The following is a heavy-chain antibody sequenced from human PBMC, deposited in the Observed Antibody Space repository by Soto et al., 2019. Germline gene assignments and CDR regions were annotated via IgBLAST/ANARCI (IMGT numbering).Heavy chain of an antibody. Sequence: QVQLQQWGAGLLKPSETLSLTCAVYGGSFSGYYWSWIRQPPGKGLEWIGEINHSGSTNYNPSLKSRVTISVDPSKKQFSLKLSSVTAADTAVYYCARGGHVLRFLEWLSMTYSWFDPWGQGTLVTVSS. CDR3: ARGGHVLRFLEWLSMTYSWFDP. CDR1: GGSFSGYY. D-gene: IGHD3-3*01. J-gene: IGHJ5*02. CDR2: INHSGST. V-gene: IGHV4-34*01.